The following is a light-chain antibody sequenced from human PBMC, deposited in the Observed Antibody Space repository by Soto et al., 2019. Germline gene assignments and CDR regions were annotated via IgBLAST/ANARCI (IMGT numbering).Light chain of an antibody. Sequence: DIQMTQSPSTLSASVGDRVTITCRASQSTSNWVAWYQQKPGKAPNLLIYDASSLESGVPSRFSGSGSGTEFTLTISSLQPDDFATYYCQQYNSNSPTFGQGTKVEIK. CDR3: QQYNSNSPT. V-gene: IGKV1-5*01. CDR1: QSTSNW. CDR2: DAS. J-gene: IGKJ1*01.